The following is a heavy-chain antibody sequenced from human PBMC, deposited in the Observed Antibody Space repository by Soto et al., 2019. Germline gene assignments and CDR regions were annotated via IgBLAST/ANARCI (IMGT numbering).Heavy chain of an antibody. CDR1: GYTLSELA. J-gene: IGHJ4*02. D-gene: IGHD2-21*02. CDR3: ATMGFCGPGCYSFDY. Sequence: ASVKVSCKVSGYTLSELAIRWVRQAPGKGFEWMGGFDPEGSDTIYAQKFQGRVTMTSDTSTETAYMELESLTSEDTAFYYCATMGFCGPGCYSFDYWGRGTQVTVSS. V-gene: IGHV1-24*01. CDR2: FDPEGSDT.